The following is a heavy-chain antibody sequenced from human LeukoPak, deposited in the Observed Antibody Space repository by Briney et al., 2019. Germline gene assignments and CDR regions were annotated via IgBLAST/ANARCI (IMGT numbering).Heavy chain of an antibody. J-gene: IGHJ4*02. CDR1: GGSFSGYY. Sequence: SETLSLTCAVYGGSFSGYYWSWIRQPPGKGLEWIGEINHSGSTNYNPSLKSRVTISVDTSKNQFSLKLSSVTAADTAVYYCARKREAQRWLQFRTAYFDYWGQGTLVTVSS. CDR2: INHSGST. D-gene: IGHD5-24*01. CDR3: ARKREAQRWLQFRTAYFDY. V-gene: IGHV4-34*01.